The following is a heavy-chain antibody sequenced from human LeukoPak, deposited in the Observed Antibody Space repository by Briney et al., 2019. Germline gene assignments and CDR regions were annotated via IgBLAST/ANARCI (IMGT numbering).Heavy chain of an antibody. V-gene: IGHV3-23*01. CDR1: GFTFSGYA. CDR3: AKRHSSGWYRGDYFDY. Sequence: GGSLRLSCAASGFTFSGYAMSWVRQAPGKGLEWVSAISGSGGSTYYADSVKGRFTISRDNSKNTLYLQMNSLRAEDTAVYYCAKRHSSGWYRGDYFDYWGQGTLVTVSS. CDR2: ISGSGGST. J-gene: IGHJ4*02. D-gene: IGHD6-19*01.